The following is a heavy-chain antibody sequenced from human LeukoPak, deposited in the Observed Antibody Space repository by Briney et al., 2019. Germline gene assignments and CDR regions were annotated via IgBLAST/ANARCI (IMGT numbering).Heavy chain of an antibody. CDR3: ARAPLEDY. J-gene: IGHJ4*02. D-gene: IGHD1-1*01. Sequence: GSLRLSCAASGFTFSSYSMNWVRQAPGKGLEWIGYIYYSGSTNYNPSLKSRVTISVDTSKNQFSLKLSSVTAADTAVYYCARAPLEDYWGQGTLVTVSS. V-gene: IGHV4-59*01. CDR2: IYYSGST. CDR1: GFTFSSYS.